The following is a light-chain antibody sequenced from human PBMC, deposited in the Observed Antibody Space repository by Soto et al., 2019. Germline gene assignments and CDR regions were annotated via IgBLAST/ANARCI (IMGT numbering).Light chain of an antibody. Sequence: IVMAQSPATVSVCTGERATLHCRASQSVGSNLAWYQQKPGQAPRLLIYGASTRVTGIPARFSGSGSGTDFTLTITRLEPEDFAVYYCHQYDNWPQPFCQGTMVDI. CDR2: GAS. J-gene: IGKJ1*01. V-gene: IGKV3-15*01. CDR1: QSVGSN. CDR3: HQYDNWPQP.